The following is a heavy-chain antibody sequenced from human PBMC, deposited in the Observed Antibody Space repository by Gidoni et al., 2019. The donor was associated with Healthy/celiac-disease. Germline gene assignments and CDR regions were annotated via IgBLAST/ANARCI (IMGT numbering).Heavy chain of an antibody. Sequence: EVQLVESGGGLVQPGRSLILPCAASGFAFDDYAMPWFRQAPGKGLEWVSGISWNSGSIGYADSVKGRFTISRDNAKNSLYLQMNSLRAEDTALYYCAKDTGSSWYYFDYWGQGTLVTVSS. CDR2: ISWNSGSI. V-gene: IGHV3-9*01. D-gene: IGHD6-13*01. J-gene: IGHJ4*02. CDR3: AKDTGSSWYYFDY. CDR1: GFAFDDYA.